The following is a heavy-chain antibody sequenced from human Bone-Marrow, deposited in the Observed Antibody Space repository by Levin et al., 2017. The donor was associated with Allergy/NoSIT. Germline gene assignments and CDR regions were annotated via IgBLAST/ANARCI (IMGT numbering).Heavy chain of an antibody. V-gene: IGHV4-34*01. J-gene: IGHJ5*02. D-gene: IGHD3-3*01. CDR1: GGSFSGYY. Sequence: KSGGSLRLSCAVHGGSFSGYYWSWIRQPPGKGLEWIGEINHRGSTKSNPSLKSRVTISVDKSKNHFSLRLSSVTAADTAVYYCARLGSRSYRFFDTWGKGTLVTVSS. CDR3: ARLGSRSYRFFDT. CDR2: INHRGST.